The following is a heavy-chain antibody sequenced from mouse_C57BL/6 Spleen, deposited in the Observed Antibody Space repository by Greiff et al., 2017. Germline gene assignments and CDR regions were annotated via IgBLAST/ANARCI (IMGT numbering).Heavy chain of an antibody. CDR1: GYTFTGYW. CDR3: ARGEEENYYGSRPFDY. Sequence: QVQLKQSGAELMKPGASVKLSCKATGYTFTGYWIEWVKQRPGHGLEWIGEILPGSGSTNYNEKFKGKATFTADTSSNTAYMQLSSLTTEDSAIYYCARGEEENYYGSRPFDYWGQGTTLTVSS. D-gene: IGHD1-1*01. CDR2: ILPGSGST. J-gene: IGHJ2*01. V-gene: IGHV1-9*01.